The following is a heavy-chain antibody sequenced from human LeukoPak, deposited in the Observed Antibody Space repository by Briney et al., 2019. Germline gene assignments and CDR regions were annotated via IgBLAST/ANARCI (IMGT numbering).Heavy chain of an antibody. V-gene: IGHV4-38-2*02. CDR1: GYSISSGHY. Sequence: PSETLSLTCILSGYSISSGHYWGWIRQPPGKGLEWIGSIYHSGTTYYNPSLKSRVTISVDTSKNQFSLKLSSVTAADTAVYYCARQCDSSGYVPFDYWGQGTLVTVSS. J-gene: IGHJ4*02. D-gene: IGHD3-22*01. CDR3: ARQCDSSGYVPFDY. CDR2: IYHSGTT.